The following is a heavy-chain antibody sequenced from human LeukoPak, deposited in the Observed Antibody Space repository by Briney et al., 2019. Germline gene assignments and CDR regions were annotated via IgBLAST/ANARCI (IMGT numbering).Heavy chain of an antibody. V-gene: IGHV3-21*01. D-gene: IGHD4-11*01. CDR2: ISSSSSYI. CDR1: GFTFSSYS. Sequence: GGSLRLSCAASGFTFSSYSMNWVRQAPGKGLEWVSSISSSSSYIYYADSVKGRFTISRDNAKNSLYLQLNSLRAEDTAVYYCARTGNYERYNWFDPWGQGTLVTVSA. CDR3: ARTGNYERYNWFDP. J-gene: IGHJ5*02.